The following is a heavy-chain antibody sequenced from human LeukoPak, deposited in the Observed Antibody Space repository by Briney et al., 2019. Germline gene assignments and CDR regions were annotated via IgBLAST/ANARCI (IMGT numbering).Heavy chain of an antibody. V-gene: IGHV1-18*01. J-gene: IGHJ6*03. Sequence: GASVKVSCKASGYTFTSHGISWVRQAPGQGLEWMGWISAYNGNTNYAQKLQGRVTMTTDTSTSTAYMELRSLRSDDTAVYYCARGVRDGYNSREDFFRYFTKKKYYMDVWGKGTTVTVSS. CDR1: GYTFTSHG. CDR2: ISAYNGNT. D-gene: IGHD5-24*01. CDR3: ARGVRDGYNSREDFFRYFTKKKYYMDV.